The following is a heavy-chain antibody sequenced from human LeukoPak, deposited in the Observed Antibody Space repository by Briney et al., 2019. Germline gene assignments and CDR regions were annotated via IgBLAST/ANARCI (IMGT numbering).Heavy chain of an antibody. CDR2: ISGSGAST. Sequence: PGGSLGLSCLTSGFTLSTNAMSWVRQAPGKGLEWLSGISGSGASTYYADSVKGRFTISRDDSGNTLYLQMNSLRGDDTAVYYCAKDVGKWESLHFFDYWGQGTLVTVSS. CDR3: AKDVGKWESLHFFDY. V-gene: IGHV3-23*01. J-gene: IGHJ4*02. D-gene: IGHD1-26*01. CDR1: GFTLSTNA.